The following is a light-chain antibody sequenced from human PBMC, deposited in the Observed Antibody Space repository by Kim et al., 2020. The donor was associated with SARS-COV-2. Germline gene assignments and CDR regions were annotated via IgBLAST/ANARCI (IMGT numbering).Light chain of an antibody. J-gene: IGLJ3*02. Sequence: GQRVTIPCSGSRSNIGRNGVSWYRLRPGTAPELLIYSDDERPSGVPDRFSGSKSGTSASLAISGLQSEDEAEYYCATWDDSLTGPVFGGGTQLTVL. V-gene: IGLV1-44*01. CDR1: RSNIGRNG. CDR3: ATWDDSLTGPV. CDR2: SDD.